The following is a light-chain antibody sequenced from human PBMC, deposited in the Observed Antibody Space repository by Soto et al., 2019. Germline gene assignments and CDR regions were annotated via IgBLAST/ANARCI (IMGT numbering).Light chain of an antibody. Sequence: QSALTQPASVSGSPGQSITISCTGTSSDVGGYNYVSWYQQHPGKAPKLMIYEVGNRPSGVSNRFSGSKSGNTASLTISGLQAEDEADYYCCSYTSGSTLVVFGGGTKVTVL. J-gene: IGLJ2*01. CDR2: EVG. CDR3: CSYTSGSTLVV. CDR1: SSDVGGYNY. V-gene: IGLV2-14*01.